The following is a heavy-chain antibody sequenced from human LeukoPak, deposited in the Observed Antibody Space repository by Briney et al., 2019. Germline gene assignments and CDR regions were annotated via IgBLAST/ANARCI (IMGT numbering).Heavy chain of an antibody. CDR3: ARDGSGVWAGY. D-gene: IGHD2-8*02. CDR2: INPNSGST. CDR1: GYTFSGYY. V-gene: IGHV1-2*02. Sequence: GGSVTVSCTASGYTFSGYYMHWVRQAPGQGLEWMGGINPNSGSTNYAQKFQGRVTMTRDTSISTPYMELSRLRSDDTAVYYCARDGSGVWAGYWGQGTLVTVSS. J-gene: IGHJ4*02.